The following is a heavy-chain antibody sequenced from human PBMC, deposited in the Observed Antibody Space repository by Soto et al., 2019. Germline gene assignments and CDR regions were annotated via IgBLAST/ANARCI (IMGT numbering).Heavy chain of an antibody. Sequence: EVQLVESGGGLVQPGGSLRLSCAASGFRFSIYSMNWVRQAPGKGLEWSAYITSDTKTIKYADSVKGRFTISRDNDKNLVYLQMNRLRDEDTAVYYCARSVEGHFDYWGQGTGVTVST. CDR3: ARSVEGHFDY. CDR2: ITSDTKTI. CDR1: GFRFSIYS. D-gene: IGHD6-19*01. V-gene: IGHV3-48*02. J-gene: IGHJ4*02.